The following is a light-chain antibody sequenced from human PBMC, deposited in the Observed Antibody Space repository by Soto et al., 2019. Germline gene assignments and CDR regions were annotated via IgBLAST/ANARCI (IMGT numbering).Light chain of an antibody. V-gene: IGKV4-1*01. CDR3: QQYYTTPPMYT. Sequence: DIVMTQSPDSLAVSLGGRATINCKSSQSVLYSSNNKDYLAWYQQKPGQPPKLLIYWASTRESGVPVRFSGSGSGTDFTLTISSLQAEDVAVYYCQQYYTTPPMYTFGQGTKVDIK. CDR1: QSVLYSSNNKDY. J-gene: IGKJ2*01. CDR2: WAS.